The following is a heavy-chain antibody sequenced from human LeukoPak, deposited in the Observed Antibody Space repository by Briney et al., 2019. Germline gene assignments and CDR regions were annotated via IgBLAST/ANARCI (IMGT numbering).Heavy chain of an antibody. Sequence: ASVKVSCKAPGYTFSVYYIHWVRQPPGQGLEWMGRINPNTGVTIYAQKFQDRVSMTWETSISTASMELSRLRSDDTAVYYCARVEGPWGQGTLVTVSS. V-gene: IGHV1-2*06. CDR1: GYTFSVYY. CDR3: ARVEGP. J-gene: IGHJ4*02. CDR2: INPNTGVT.